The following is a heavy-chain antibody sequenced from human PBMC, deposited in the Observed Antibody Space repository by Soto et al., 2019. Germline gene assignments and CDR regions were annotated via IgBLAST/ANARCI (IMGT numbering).Heavy chain of an antibody. CDR2: IYYSGST. CDR3: ARHRARGGILGWFGP. J-gene: IGHJ5*02. Sequence: QVQLQESGPGLVKPSQTLSLTCTVSGGSINSGDYYWSWIRQHPGKGLEWIGYIYYSGSTYYNPSLKSRVTISVDPSKNQLALTLSSVTAADTAVYYCARHRARGGILGWFGPWGQGTLVTVSS. CDR1: GGSINSGDYY. D-gene: IGHD3-16*01. V-gene: IGHV4-31*03.